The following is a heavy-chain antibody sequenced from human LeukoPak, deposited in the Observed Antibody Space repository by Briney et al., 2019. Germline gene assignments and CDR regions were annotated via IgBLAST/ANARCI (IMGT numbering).Heavy chain of an antibody. CDR3: ARVKWREWELQPDAFDI. Sequence: ASVKVSCKASGYTFTVYYMHWVRQAPGQGLEWMGWINPNSGGTNYAQKFQGRVTMTRDTSISTAYMELSRLRSDDTAVYYCARVKWREWELQPDAFDIWGQGTMVTVSS. J-gene: IGHJ3*02. D-gene: IGHD1-26*01. CDR2: INPNSGGT. V-gene: IGHV1-2*02. CDR1: GYTFTVYY.